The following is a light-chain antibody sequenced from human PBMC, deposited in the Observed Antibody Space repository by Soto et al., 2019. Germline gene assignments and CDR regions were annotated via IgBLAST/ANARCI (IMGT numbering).Light chain of an antibody. V-gene: IGLV1-44*01. J-gene: IGLJ2*01. CDR1: SSDIGANT. Sequence: HSVLTKPHSASGTPGQRVTTSCSGSSSDIGANTVNWYQQLPGKAPKLLIYSNNQRPSGVPDRFSGSKSGTSASLAISGLQSEDEAEYYCAAWDDSLNGYVIFGGGTKLTVL. CDR2: SNN. CDR3: AAWDDSLNGYVI.